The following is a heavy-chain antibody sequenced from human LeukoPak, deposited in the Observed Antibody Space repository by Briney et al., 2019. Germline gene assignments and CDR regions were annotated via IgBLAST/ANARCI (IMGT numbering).Heavy chain of an antibody. CDR3: ASTRRDGYKAFYYYGMDV. D-gene: IGHD5-24*01. CDR1: GSNFVDYW. Sequence: GESLKISCKDSGSNFVDYWIGWVRQVPGRGLEWMAVIFPGDSETTYNPSFQGQVTISADKSISTAYLQWSSLKASDTAMYYCASTRRDGYKAFYYYGMDVWGQGTTVTVSS. V-gene: IGHV5-51*01. J-gene: IGHJ6*02. CDR2: IFPGDSET.